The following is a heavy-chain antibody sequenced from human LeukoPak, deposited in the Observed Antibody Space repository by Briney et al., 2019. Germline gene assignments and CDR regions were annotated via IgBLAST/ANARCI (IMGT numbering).Heavy chain of an antibody. D-gene: IGHD3-3*01. J-gene: IGHJ5*02. CDR1: GYTFIDYY. V-gene: IGHV1-2*02. Sequence: GALVKVSCKASGYTFIDYYIHCVRQAPGQGLEGMGWINPNSGGTNYAQKFQGRVTMTRDTSITTTYMELSRLTPDDSAVYFCATEASGLNWFDPWGQGTLVTVSS. CDR3: ATEASGLNWFDP. CDR2: INPNSGGT.